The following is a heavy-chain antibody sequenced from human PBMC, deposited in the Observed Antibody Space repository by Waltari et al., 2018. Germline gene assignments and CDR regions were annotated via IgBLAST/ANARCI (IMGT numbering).Heavy chain of an antibody. Sequence: EVRLVASGGGLVQPGGSLTLSCPASGCPFSTSGMSWVRQAPGKGLECVSTISGSGGTTFYADSVKGRFTMSKDNSKNTLFLQMNSLRFDDTAEYYCAKSTGSYYEVFDYWGRGTLVTVSS. CDR3: AKSTGSYYEVFDY. CDR1: GCPFSTSG. J-gene: IGHJ4*02. CDR2: ISGSGGTT. D-gene: IGHD1-26*01. V-gene: IGHV3-23*04.